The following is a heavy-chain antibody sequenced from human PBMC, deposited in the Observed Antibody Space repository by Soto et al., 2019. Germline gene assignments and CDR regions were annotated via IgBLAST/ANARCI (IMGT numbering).Heavy chain of an antibody. Sequence: PSQTLLLTCAISADSVSSNSAAWNWIRQSPSRGLEWLGRTYYRSKWYNDYAVSVKSRITINPDTSKNQFSLQLNSVTPEDTAVYYCARDLSYGDYVGETNWFDPWGQGTLVTVSS. CDR1: ADSVSSNSAA. J-gene: IGHJ5*02. CDR2: TYYRSKWYN. CDR3: ARDLSYGDYVGETNWFDP. V-gene: IGHV6-1*01. D-gene: IGHD4-17*01.